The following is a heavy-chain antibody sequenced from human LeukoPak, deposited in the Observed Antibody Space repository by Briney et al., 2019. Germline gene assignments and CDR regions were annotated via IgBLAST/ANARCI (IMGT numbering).Heavy chain of an antibody. CDR3: AKDRCDTSVWPYYYAMDV. CDR1: GFIFSARA. Sequence: PGASLRLSCAASGFIFSARAMTWVRKAPGKGLEWVSYITASGDSTHYADSVKGRFIISRDSTKNTLYSQMNSLRAEDTAVYYCAKDRCDTSVWPYYYAMDVWGQGTTVTVSS. D-gene: IGHD3-22*01. V-gene: IGHV3-23*01. J-gene: IGHJ6*02. CDR2: ITASGDST.